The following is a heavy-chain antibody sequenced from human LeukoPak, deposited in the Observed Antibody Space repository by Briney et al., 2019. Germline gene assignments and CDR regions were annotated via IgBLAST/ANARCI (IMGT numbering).Heavy chain of an antibody. CDR3: ARLDTIFGVAKGFDY. CDR1: GGSISSSNW. D-gene: IGHD3-3*01. Sequence: SETLSLTCAVSGGSISSSNWWSWVRQPPGKGLEWIGEIYHSGSTNYNPSLKSRVTISVDKSKNQFSLKLTSVTAADTALYYCARLDTIFGVAKGFDYWGQGTLVTVSS. J-gene: IGHJ4*02. V-gene: IGHV4-4*02. CDR2: IYHSGST.